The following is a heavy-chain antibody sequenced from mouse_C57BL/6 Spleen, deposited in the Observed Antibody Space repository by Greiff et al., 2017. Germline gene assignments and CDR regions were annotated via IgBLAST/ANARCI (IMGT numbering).Heavy chain of an antibody. CDR2: ISYDGSN. Sequence: EVQLVESGPGLVKPSQSLSLTCSVTGYSITSGYYWNWLRQFPGNKLEWMGYISYDGSNNYKPPLKNRISITRYTSKNQFFLKLNSVTTEDTSTYYCAREGYSYYVDCGGQGTTLTVSS. J-gene: IGHJ2*01. CDR3: AREGYSYYVDC. D-gene: IGHD1-1*01. V-gene: IGHV3-6*01. CDR1: GYSITSGYY.